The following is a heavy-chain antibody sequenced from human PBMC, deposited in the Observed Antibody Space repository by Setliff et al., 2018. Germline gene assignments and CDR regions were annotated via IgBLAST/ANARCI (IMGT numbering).Heavy chain of an antibody. CDR3: ARVAMGASCSGTSCQKYRFDY. CDR1: GFTFNTFT. Sequence: GGSLRLSCAASGFTFNTFTMNWIRQAPGQGLEWVSSIDTSSFWIYYADSVEGRFSISRDNAENSLYLQMNSLRTEDTAVYFCARVAMGASCSGTSCQKYRFDYWGQGTLVTVSS. V-gene: IGHV3-21*01. D-gene: IGHD2-2*01. J-gene: IGHJ4*02. CDR2: IDTSSFWI.